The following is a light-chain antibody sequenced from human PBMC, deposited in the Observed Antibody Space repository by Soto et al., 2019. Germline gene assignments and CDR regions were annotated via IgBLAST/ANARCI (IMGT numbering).Light chain of an antibody. CDR2: EVS. V-gene: IGLV2-8*01. CDR3: SSYAGSLYV. Sequence: QSALTQPPSASGSPGQSVTISCTGTSSDVGGYNYVSWYQQHPGKAPKLMIYEVSTRPSGVPDRFSGSKSGNTASLTVSGLPAEDEADYYCSSYAGSLYVFGPGTKLTVL. J-gene: IGLJ1*01. CDR1: SSDVGGYNY.